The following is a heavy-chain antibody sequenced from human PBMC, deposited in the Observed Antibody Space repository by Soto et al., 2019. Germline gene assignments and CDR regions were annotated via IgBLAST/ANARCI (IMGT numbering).Heavy chain of an antibody. CDR2: SNPNSGGK. Sequence: ASVKVSCKASGYTFTGYYMHWVRQAPGQGLEGMGWSNPNSGGKNYAQKFQGWVTMTRDTSISTAYMELSRLRSDDRAVYYCARDRQGGWYAFDIWGQGTMVTVSS. D-gene: IGHD6-19*01. J-gene: IGHJ3*02. CDR3: ARDRQGGWYAFDI. V-gene: IGHV1-2*04. CDR1: GYTFTGYY.